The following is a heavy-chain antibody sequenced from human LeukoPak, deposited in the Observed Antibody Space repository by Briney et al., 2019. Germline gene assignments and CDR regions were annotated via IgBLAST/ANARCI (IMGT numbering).Heavy chain of an antibody. V-gene: IGHV4-59*01. CDR1: GGSISYYF. CDR2: VYYSGTT. Sequence: PSENLSLNWTVSGGSISYYFWSWIRQSPGKGPEWIGYVYYSGTTNDNPSLKSRVTISVDTSKNQFSLQLRSVTAADTAVYYCAREDPQTALPDGMDVWGQGTTVTVSS. CDR3: AREDPQTALPDGMDV. J-gene: IGHJ6*02. D-gene: IGHD2-21*02.